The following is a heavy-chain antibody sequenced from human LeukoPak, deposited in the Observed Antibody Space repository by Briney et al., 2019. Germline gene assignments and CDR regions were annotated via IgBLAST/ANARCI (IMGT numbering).Heavy chain of an antibody. J-gene: IGHJ4*02. Sequence: GGSLRLSCAASRFTVSSNYMSWVRQAPGKGLEWVSVIYSGGSTYYADSVKGRFTISRDNSKNTLYLQMNSLRAEDTAVYYCARDPYGDTGDYWGQGTLVTVSS. D-gene: IGHD4-17*01. CDR3: ARDPYGDTGDY. V-gene: IGHV3-53*01. CDR2: IYSGGST. CDR1: RFTVSSNY.